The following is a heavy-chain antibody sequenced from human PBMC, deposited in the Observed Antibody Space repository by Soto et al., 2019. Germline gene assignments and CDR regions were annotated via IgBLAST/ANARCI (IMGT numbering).Heavy chain of an antibody. CDR1: GYTFTSYA. CDR3: AAASNTAVAPANDLFDP. J-gene: IGHJ5*02. V-gene: IGHV1-3*01. D-gene: IGHD5-18*01. Sequence: ASVKVSCKASGYTFTSYAMHWVRQAPGQRLEWMGWINAGNGNTKYSQKFQGRVTITRDTSASTAYMELSSLRSEDTAVYYCAAASNTAVAPANDLFDPWGQGTLVTVSS. CDR2: INAGNGNT.